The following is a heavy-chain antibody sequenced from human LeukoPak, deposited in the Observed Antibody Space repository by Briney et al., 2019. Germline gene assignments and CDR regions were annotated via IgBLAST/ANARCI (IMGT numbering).Heavy chain of an antibody. CDR1: GFSFSSYA. Sequence: PGGSLRLSCAASGFSFSSYAMSWVRQAPGKGLEWVSGISGSDGGTYYADSVKGRFTISRDNAKNSLYLQMNSLRAEDTAVYYCAELGITMIGGVWGKGTTVTISS. V-gene: IGHV3-23*01. D-gene: IGHD3-10*02. CDR2: ISGSDGGT. CDR3: AELGITMIGGV. J-gene: IGHJ6*04.